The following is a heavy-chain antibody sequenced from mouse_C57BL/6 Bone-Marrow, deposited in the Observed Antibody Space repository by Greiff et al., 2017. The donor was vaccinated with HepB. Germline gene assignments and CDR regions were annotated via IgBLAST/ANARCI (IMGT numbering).Heavy chain of an antibody. CDR3: ARRAYYSNWYAMDY. V-gene: IGHV1-72*01. D-gene: IGHD2-5*01. Sequence: VQLQQPGAELVKPGASVKLSCKASGYTFTSYWMHWVKQRPGRGLEWIGRIDPNSGGTKYNEKFKSKATLTVDKPSSPAYMQLSSLTSEDSAVYYCARRAYYSNWYAMDYWGQGTSVTVSS. J-gene: IGHJ4*01. CDR1: GYTFTSYW. CDR2: IDPNSGGT.